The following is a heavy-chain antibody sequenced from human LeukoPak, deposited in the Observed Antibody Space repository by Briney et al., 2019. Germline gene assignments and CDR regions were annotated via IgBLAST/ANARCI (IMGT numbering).Heavy chain of an antibody. Sequence: ASEKVSCKASGYTFTSYYMHWVRQAAGQWLEWMGIINPSGGSTSYAQKFQGRVTMTRDTSTSTVYMELSSLRSEDTAVYYCARDGIQGSWFDPWGQGTLVTVSS. CDR3: ARDGIQGSWFDP. V-gene: IGHV1-46*01. D-gene: IGHD5-18*01. CDR2: INPSGGST. CDR1: GYTFTSYY. J-gene: IGHJ5*02.